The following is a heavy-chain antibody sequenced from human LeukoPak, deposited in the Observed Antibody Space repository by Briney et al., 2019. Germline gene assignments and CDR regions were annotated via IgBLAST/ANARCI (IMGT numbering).Heavy chain of an antibody. CDR3: ARDAYYYDSSGSGAFDI. J-gene: IGHJ3*02. CDR1: GGSFSGYY. V-gene: IGHV4-34*01. CDR2: INHSGST. D-gene: IGHD3-22*01. Sequence: PSETLSLTCAVYGGSFSGYYWSWIRQPPGKGLEWIGEINHSGSTNYNPSLKSRVTISVDTSKNQFSLKLSSVTAADTAVYYCARDAYYYDSSGSGAFDIWGQGTMVTVSS.